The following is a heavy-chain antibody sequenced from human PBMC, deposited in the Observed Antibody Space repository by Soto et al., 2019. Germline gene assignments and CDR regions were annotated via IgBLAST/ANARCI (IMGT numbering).Heavy chain of an antibody. CDR1: GYSFTSYW. CDR2: IDPSDSYT. V-gene: IGHV5-10-1*01. J-gene: IGHJ3*02. D-gene: IGHD3-10*01. CDR3: ARQVTMVRGVINDLARVDI. Sequence: PGESLKISCRGAGYSFTSYWISWVRQMPGKGLEWMGRIDPSDSYTNYSPSFQGHVTISADKSISTAYLQWSSLKASDTAMYYCARQVTMVRGVINDLARVDIWGQGTMVTVSS.